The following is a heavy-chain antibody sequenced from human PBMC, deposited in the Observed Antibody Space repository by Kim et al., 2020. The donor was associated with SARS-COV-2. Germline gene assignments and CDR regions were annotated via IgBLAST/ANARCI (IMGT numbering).Heavy chain of an antibody. CDR2: ISGGGGST. J-gene: IGHJ6*01. Sequence: GRSLRLSCAASAFTFSSYAMNWVRQAPGKGLEWVSAISGGGGSTYYADSVKGRFTISRDNSKNTLYLQMNSLRAEDTAIYYCAQDADSGSRQYYFSYYG. CDR1: AFTFSSYA. CDR3: AQDADSGSRQYYFSYYG. D-gene: IGHD1-26*01. V-gene: IGHV3-23*01.